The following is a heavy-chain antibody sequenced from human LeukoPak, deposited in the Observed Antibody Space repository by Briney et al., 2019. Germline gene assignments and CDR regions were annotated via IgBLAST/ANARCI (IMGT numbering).Heavy chain of an antibody. V-gene: IGHV3-23*01. CDR2: ISGSGGNT. D-gene: IGHD5-24*01. CDR3: AKDDAWLQYND. J-gene: IGHJ4*02. CDR1: GLTFSSYA. Sequence: GGSLRLSCAASGLTFSSYAMSWVRQAPGKGLEWVSAISGSGGNTYYVDSVKGRFTVSRDNSKNTLYLQINSLRDEDTAVYYCAKDDAWLQYNDWGQGTLVTVSS.